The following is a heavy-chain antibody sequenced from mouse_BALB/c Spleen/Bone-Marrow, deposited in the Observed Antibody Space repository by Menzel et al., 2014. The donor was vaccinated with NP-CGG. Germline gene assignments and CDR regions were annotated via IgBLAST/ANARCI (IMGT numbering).Heavy chain of an antibody. CDR1: GVTFTDYY. Sequence: EVHLVESGGGLVQPGGSLRLSCATSGVTFTDYYMSWVRQPPGKALEWLGFIRNKANGHTTEYSASVKGRFTISRDNSQSILYLRMNTLRAEDSATYYCARDINDGYYWYFDVWGAGTTVTVSS. V-gene: IGHV7-3*02. J-gene: IGHJ1*01. CDR3: ARDINDGYYWYFDV. D-gene: IGHD2-3*01. CDR2: IRNKANGHTT.